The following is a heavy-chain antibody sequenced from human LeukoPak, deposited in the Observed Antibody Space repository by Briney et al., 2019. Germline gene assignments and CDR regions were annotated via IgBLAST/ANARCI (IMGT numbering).Heavy chain of an antibody. CDR1: GGTFSSYA. Sequence: SVKVSCKASGGTFSSYAISWVRQAPGQRLEWMGGIIPIFGTANYAQKFQGRVTITADKSTSTAYMELSSLRSEDTAVYYCARAPAVALPSLDYYYMDVWGKGTTVTVSS. D-gene: IGHD6-19*01. CDR3: ARAPAVALPSLDYYYMDV. J-gene: IGHJ6*03. V-gene: IGHV1-69*06. CDR2: IIPIFGTA.